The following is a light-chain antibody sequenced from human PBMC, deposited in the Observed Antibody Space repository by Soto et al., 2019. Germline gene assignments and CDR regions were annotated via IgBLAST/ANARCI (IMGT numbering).Light chain of an antibody. Sequence: QSVLTQPPSVSAAPGQKVTISCSGSSSNTGNNYVSWYQQLPGTAPKLLIYDNNKRPSGIPDRFSGSKSGTSATLGITGLQTGDEADYYCGTWDSSLSVGGFGGGTKLTVL. CDR3: GTWDSSLSVGG. J-gene: IGLJ2*01. V-gene: IGLV1-51*01. CDR2: DNN. CDR1: SSNTGNNY.